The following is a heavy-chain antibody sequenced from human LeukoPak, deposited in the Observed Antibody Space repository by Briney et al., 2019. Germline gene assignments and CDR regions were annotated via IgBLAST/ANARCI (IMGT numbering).Heavy chain of an antibody. CDR1: GFAFDSEA. J-gene: IGHJ4*02. D-gene: IGHD6-13*01. CDR3: ARDSSYDPSGYSSSLPFDY. V-gene: IGHV3-48*04. Sequence: GGSLRLSCAVSGFAFDSEAMSWVRQSPARGLEWVASISPGGGTTYYADSVKGRFTISRDNAKNSLYLQMNSLRAEDTAVYYCARDSSYDPSGYSSSLPFDYWGQGTLVTVSS. CDR2: ISPGGGTT.